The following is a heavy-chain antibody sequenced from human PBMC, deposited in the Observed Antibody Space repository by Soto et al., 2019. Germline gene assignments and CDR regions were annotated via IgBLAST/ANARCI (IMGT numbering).Heavy chain of an antibody. J-gene: IGHJ5*02. CDR2: ISYDGSNK. D-gene: IGHD3-3*01. V-gene: IGHV3-30*18. Sequence: GGSLRLSCAASGFTFSSYGMHWVRQAPGKGLEWVAVISYDGSNKYYADSVKGRFTISRDNSKNTLYLQMNSLRAEDTAVYYCAKLRFFGVVIHQGNWFDPWGQGTLVTVSS. CDR1: GFTFSSYG. CDR3: AKLRFFGVVIHQGNWFDP.